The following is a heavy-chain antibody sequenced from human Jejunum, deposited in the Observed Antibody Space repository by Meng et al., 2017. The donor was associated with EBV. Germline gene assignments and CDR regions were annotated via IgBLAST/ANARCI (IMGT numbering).Heavy chain of an antibody. Sequence: EVQLVESGGXXXXXGXSLXLSCAASGFTFSSYSMNWVRQAPGKGLEWVSSISSSSSYIYYADSVKGRFTISRDNAKNSLYLQMNSLRAEDTAVYYCARDDYGSGSYYDYWGQGALVTVSS. D-gene: IGHD3-10*01. CDR2: ISSSSSYI. V-gene: IGHV3-21*01. J-gene: IGHJ4*02. CDR3: ARDDYGSGSYYDY. CDR1: GFTFSSYS.